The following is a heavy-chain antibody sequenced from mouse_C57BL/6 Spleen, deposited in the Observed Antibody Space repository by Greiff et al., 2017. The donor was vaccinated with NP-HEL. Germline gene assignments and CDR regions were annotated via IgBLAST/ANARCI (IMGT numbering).Heavy chain of an antibody. J-gene: IGHJ1*03. V-gene: IGHV5-16*01. CDR2: INYDGSST. D-gene: IGHD1-1*01. CDR1: GFTFSDYY. CDR3: ARAGGYYGNHWYFDV. Sequence: EVMLVESEGGLVQPGSSMKLSCTASGFTFSDYYMAWVRQVPEKGLEWVATINYDGSSTYYLDSLKSRFIISRDNAKNILYLQMSSLKSEDTATYYFARAGGYYGNHWYFDVWGTGTTVTVSS.